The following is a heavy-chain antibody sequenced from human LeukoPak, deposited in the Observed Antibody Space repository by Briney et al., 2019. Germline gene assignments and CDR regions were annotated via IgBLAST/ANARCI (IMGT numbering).Heavy chain of an antibody. Sequence: SETLSLXCAVYGGSFSGYYWSWIRQPPGKGLEWIGEINHSGSTNYNPSLKSRVTISVDTSKNQFSLKLSSVTAADTAVYYCARSKVRVRGVDYWGQGTLVTVSS. D-gene: IGHD3-10*01. CDR3: ARSKVRVRGVDY. CDR2: INHSGST. CDR1: GGSFSGYY. J-gene: IGHJ4*02. V-gene: IGHV4-34*01.